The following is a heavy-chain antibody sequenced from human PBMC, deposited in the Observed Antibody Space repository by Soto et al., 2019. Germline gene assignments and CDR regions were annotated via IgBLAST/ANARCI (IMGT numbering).Heavy chain of an antibody. V-gene: IGHV4-31*03. J-gene: IGHJ4*02. CDR3: ARSSYCTNGVCYLPLDY. D-gene: IGHD2-8*01. CDR1: GGSISSGGYY. Sequence: QVQLQESGPGLVKPSQTLSLTCTVSGGSISSGGYYWSWIRQHPGKGLEWIGYIYYSGSTYYNPSLKRRVTIAVDTSKNQFTLKLSSVTAADTAVYYCARSSYCTNGVCYLPLDYWGQGTLVTVSS. CDR2: IYYSGST.